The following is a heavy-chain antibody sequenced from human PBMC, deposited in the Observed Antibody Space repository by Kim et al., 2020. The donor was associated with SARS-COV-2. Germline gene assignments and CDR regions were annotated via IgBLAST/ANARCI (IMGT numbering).Heavy chain of an antibody. Sequence: ASVKVSCKASGYTFFSYGISWVRQAPGQGLEWMGWISANKDKTNYAQKLQGRIIMTTDKSTDTAYMELRSLSFDDTAVYYCAGDWGDYRDPRIYNYYYGMDVWGQGTTVTVS. CDR1: GYTFFSYG. J-gene: IGHJ6*02. CDR2: ISANKDKT. D-gene: IGHD4-17*01. V-gene: IGHV1-18*01. CDR3: AGDWGDYRDPRIYNYYYGMDV.